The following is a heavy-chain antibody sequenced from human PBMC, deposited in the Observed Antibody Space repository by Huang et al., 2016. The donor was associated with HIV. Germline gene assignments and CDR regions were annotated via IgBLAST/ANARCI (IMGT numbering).Heavy chain of an antibody. D-gene: IGHD3-10*01. CDR3: ASAPARALSYFDN. CDR1: GFAFSNNA. J-gene: IGHJ4*02. CDR2: LSFDGSQT. V-gene: IGHV3-30*04. Sequence: QVLLVESGGGVVQPGKSLRLSCTASGFAFSNNAMHWVRQAPGKGLEWVSVLSFDGSQTSLAESMNDRFTISRDNSKSTLFLQMSSLRPDDTAVYYCASAPARALSYFDNWGQGTLVTVSS.